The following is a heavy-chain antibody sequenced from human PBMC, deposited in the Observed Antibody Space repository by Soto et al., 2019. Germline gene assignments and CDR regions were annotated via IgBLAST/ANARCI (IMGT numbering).Heavy chain of an antibody. V-gene: IGHV3-23*01. CDR1: GFTFSSYA. J-gene: IGHJ4*02. D-gene: IGHD3-3*01. Sequence: EVQLLESGGGLVQPGGSLRLSCAASGFTFSSYAMNWVRQAPGKGLEWVSAISGSGGSTYYADSVKGRFTISRDNSKNTLYLQMNSLRAEDTAVYYCAKDQPIRLTIFGVLNKTGAFDYWGQGTLVTVSS. CDR3: AKDQPIRLTIFGVLNKTGAFDY. CDR2: ISGSGGST.